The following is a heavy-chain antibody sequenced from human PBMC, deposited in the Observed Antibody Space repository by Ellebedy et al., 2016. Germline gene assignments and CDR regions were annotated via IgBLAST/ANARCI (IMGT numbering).Heavy chain of an antibody. CDR3: ASLTIPGGSDS. Sequence: SETLSLTXTVSGGSINSGAYYWSWIRQPAGKGLEWLGRIYTSGSTIYNPSLKSRVTMSVDTSKNHFSLELSSVTAADTAVYYCASLTIPGGSDSWGQGTLVTVSS. CDR2: IYTSGST. D-gene: IGHD5-24*01. CDR1: GGSINSGAYY. V-gene: IGHV4-61*02. J-gene: IGHJ4*02.